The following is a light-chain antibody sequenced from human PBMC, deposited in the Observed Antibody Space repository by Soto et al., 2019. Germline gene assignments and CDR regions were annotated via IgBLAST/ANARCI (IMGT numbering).Light chain of an antibody. CDR3: CSYAGSIPYV. V-gene: IGLV2-23*01. CDR2: EGS. CDR1: SSDVGSYNL. J-gene: IGLJ1*01. Sequence: QSVLTQPASVSGSPGQSITISCTGTSSDVGSYNLVSWYQQHPGKAPKLMIYEGSKRPSGVSNRFSGSKSGNTASLTISGLQAEDEADYYCCSYAGSIPYVFGTGPKLTVL.